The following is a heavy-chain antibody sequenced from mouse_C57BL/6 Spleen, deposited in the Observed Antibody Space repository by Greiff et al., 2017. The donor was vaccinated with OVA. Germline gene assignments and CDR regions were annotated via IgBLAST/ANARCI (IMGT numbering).Heavy chain of an antibody. CDR3: ARSPSDYGSSPWFAY. V-gene: IGHV1-55*01. D-gene: IGHD1-1*01. CDR2: IYPGSGST. CDR1: GYTFTSYW. Sequence: QVQLQQPGAELVKPGASVKMSCKASGYTFTSYWITWVKQRPGQGLEWIGDIYPGSGSTNYNEKFKSKATLTVDTSSSTAYMQLSSLTSEDSAVYYCARSPSDYGSSPWFAYWGQGTLVTVSA. J-gene: IGHJ3*01.